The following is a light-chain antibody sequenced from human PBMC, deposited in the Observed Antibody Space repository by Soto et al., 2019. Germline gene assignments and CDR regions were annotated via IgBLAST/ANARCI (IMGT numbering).Light chain of an antibody. CDR3: QQYGSSPST. V-gene: IGKV3-20*01. CDR1: QRVSSSY. Sequence: EIVLTQSPGTLSLSPGERATLSCRASQRVSSSYLAWYQQTPGQAPRLLIYGASSRATGITDRFSGSGSGTDFTLTISRLEPEDFAVYYCQQYGSSPSTFGQETTLEIK. CDR2: GAS. J-gene: IGKJ2*01.